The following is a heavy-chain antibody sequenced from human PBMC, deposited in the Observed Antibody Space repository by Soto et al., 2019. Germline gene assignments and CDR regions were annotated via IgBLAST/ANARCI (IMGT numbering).Heavy chain of an antibody. Sequence: GGSLRLSCAASGFTFSDAWINWVRQAPGKGLEWVGRIKSKTDGGTTDYAAPVKGRFTISRDDSKNTLYLQMNSLKTEDTAVYYCTTASLRLGLQDYIVLVPAAMADDAFDIWGQGTMVTVSS. D-gene: IGHD2-2*01. CDR1: GFTFSDAW. CDR2: IKSKTDGGTT. CDR3: TTASLRLGLQDYIVLVPAAMADDAFDI. J-gene: IGHJ3*02. V-gene: IGHV3-15*07.